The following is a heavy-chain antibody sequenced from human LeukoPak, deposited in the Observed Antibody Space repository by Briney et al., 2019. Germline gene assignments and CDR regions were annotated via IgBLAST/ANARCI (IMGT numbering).Heavy chain of an antibody. CDR1: GGSISSYY. V-gene: IGHV4-59*08. CDR2: IYYSGST. D-gene: IGHD2-2*01. Sequence: SETLSLTCTVSGGSISSYYWSWIRQPPGKGLEWIGYIYYSGSTNYNPSLKSRVTISVDTSKNQFSLKLSSVTAADTAVYYCARHSSTSFNWFDPWGQGTLVTVSS. J-gene: IGHJ5*02. CDR3: ARHSSTSFNWFDP.